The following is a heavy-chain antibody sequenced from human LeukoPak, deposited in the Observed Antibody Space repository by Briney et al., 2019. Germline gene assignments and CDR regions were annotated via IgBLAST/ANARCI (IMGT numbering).Heavy chain of an antibody. CDR2: IRYDGSNK. D-gene: IGHD5-12*01. CDR1: GFTFNSYG. J-gene: IGHJ4*02. Sequence: GGSLRLSCAASGFTFNSYGMHWVRQAPGKGLEWVAFIRYDGSNKYYADSVKGRFTISRDNSKKTLYLQMNSLRAEDTAVYYCTKEAEGVDVGGYDLGGVPDYWGQGTLVTVSS. V-gene: IGHV3-30*02. CDR3: TKEAEGVDVGGYDLGGVPDY.